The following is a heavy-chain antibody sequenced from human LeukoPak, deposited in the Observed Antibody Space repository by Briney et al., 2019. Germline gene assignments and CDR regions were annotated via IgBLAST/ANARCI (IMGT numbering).Heavy chain of an antibody. Sequence: PGGSLRLSCAASGFTFSSYSMNWVRQAPGKGLEWVSSISISSSDIYYADSVKCQFTIPRDNANNSLDLQMNSLRADVTVVYYCARQLWLAADYWGQGTLVTVSS. CDR3: ARQLWLAADY. J-gene: IGHJ4*02. CDR2: ISISSSDI. CDR1: GFTFSSYS. V-gene: IGHV3-21*01. D-gene: IGHD5-18*01.